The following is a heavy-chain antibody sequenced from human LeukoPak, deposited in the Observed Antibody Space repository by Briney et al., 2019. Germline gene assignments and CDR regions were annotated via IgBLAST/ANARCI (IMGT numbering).Heavy chain of an antibody. V-gene: IGHV4-4*07. D-gene: IGHD6-19*01. Sequence: PSETLSLTCTVSGASISTYYWSWVRQPAGKGLEWIGRIYTSGNTNYNPSLKSRVTMSVDTSKNQFSLKLSSVTAADTAVYYCARTIAVADNFDYWGRGILVTVSS. J-gene: IGHJ4*02. CDR1: GASISTYY. CDR3: ARTIAVADNFDY. CDR2: IYTSGNT.